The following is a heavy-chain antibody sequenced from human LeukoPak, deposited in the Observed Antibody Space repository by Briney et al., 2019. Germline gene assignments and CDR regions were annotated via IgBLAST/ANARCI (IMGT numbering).Heavy chain of an antibody. CDR3: ARDLTYYYDSSGYYLYY. CDR1: GYTFTGYY. CDR2: INPNSGGT. J-gene: IGHJ4*02. Sequence: ASVKVSCKASGYTFTGYYMHWVRPPPGQGLEWMGFINPNSGGTNYAQKFQGRVTMTRDTSISTAYMELSRLRSDDTAVYYCARDLTYYYDSSGYYLYYWGQGTLVTVSS. D-gene: IGHD3-22*01. V-gene: IGHV1-2*02.